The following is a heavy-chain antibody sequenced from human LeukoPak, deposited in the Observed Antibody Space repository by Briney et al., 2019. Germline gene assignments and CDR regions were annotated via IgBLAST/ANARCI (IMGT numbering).Heavy chain of an antibody. CDR1: GFTFDDYA. CDR2: ITWNGGRT. J-gene: IGHJ4*02. D-gene: IGHD3/OR15-3a*01. V-gene: IGHV3-43D*03. CDR3: AKDGTNYFDY. Sequence: GGSLRLSCAASGFTFDDYAMHWVRQAPGKGLEWVSLITWNGGRTYCADSVKGRFTISRDNSKNSLYLQMNSLRAEDTALYYCAKDGTNYFDYWGQGTLVTVSS.